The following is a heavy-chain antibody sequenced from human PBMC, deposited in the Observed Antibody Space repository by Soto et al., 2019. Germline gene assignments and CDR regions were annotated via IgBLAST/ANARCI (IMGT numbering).Heavy chain of an antibody. Sequence: ASVKVSCKASGYTFSNFAMHWVRQAPGQRLEWMGWINAGNGNTKYSQKFQGRVTITRDTSASTAYMELSSLRSEDTAVYYCARPRGVAAAGTFYWFDPWGQGTLVTVSS. CDR1: GYTFSNFA. D-gene: IGHD6-13*01. J-gene: IGHJ5*02. CDR3: ARPRGVAAAGTFYWFDP. CDR2: INAGNGNT. V-gene: IGHV1-3*01.